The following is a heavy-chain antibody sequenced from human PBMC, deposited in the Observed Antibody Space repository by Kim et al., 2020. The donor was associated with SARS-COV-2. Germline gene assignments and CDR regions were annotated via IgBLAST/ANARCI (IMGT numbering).Heavy chain of an antibody. D-gene: IGHD6-19*01. CDR2: ISAYNGNT. Sequence: ASVKVSCKASGYTFTSYGISWVRQAPGQGLEWMGWISAYNGNTNYAQKLQGRVTMTTDTSTSTAYMELRSLRSDDTAVYYCARDCRYSSGCSSGYGMDVWGQGTTVTVSS. V-gene: IGHV1-18*01. CDR3: ARDCRYSSGCSSGYGMDV. CDR1: GYTFTSYG. J-gene: IGHJ6*02.